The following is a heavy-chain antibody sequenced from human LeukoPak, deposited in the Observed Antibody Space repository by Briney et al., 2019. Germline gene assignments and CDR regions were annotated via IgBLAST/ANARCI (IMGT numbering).Heavy chain of an antibody. CDR1: GFTFSSYA. Sequence: GGSLRLSCAASGFTFSSYAMSWVRQAPGKGLEWVSYISSSSDYIYYADSVKGRFTISRDNAKNSLYLQMNSLRAEDTAVYYCARGGGIVGTTHFDYWGQGTLVTVSS. V-gene: IGHV3-21*01. CDR2: ISSSSDYI. J-gene: IGHJ4*02. D-gene: IGHD1-26*01. CDR3: ARGGGIVGTTHFDY.